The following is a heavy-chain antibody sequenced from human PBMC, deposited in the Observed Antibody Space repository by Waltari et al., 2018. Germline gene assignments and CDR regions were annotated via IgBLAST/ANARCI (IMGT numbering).Heavy chain of an antibody. J-gene: IGHJ4*02. D-gene: IGHD6-13*01. Sequence: QLVQSGAEVKKPGASVKVSCKASGYIFSNYVITWVRKSPGQGLEWMGWIYPYNGNTNYEPNFQGRVTMTTDTSTTTAYIEIRSLRSDDTAIYYCARDDVDSSNFGGFWGQGTLVTVSS. CDR1: GYIFSNYV. CDR2: IYPYNGNT. CDR3: ARDDVDSSNFGGF. V-gene: IGHV1-18*01.